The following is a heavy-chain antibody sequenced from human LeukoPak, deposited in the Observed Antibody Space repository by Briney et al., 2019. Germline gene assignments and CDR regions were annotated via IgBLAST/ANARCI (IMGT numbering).Heavy chain of an antibody. CDR2: LYHEDGET. V-gene: IGHV1-24*01. CDR1: GYTLTELS. D-gene: IGHD3-22*01. CDR3: ATQTTYYYDSSGYSFDY. J-gene: IGHJ4*02. Sequence: ASVTVSCKVSGYTLTELSMHWVRQAPGKGLEWMGGLYHEDGETIYAQKFQGRVTMTEDTSTDTAYMELSSLRSEDTAVYYCATQTTYYYDSSGYSFDYWGQGTLVTVSS.